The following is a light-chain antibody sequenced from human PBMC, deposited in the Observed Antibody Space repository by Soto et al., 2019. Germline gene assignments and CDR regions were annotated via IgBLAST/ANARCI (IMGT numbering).Light chain of an antibody. V-gene: IGKV1-5*03. CDR2: KAS. CDR1: QTISSW. CDR3: QHSNSYSEA. J-gene: IGKJ1*01. Sequence: DIQMTQSPSPLSGSVGDRVTITCRASQTISSWLAWYQQKPGKAPKLLIYKASTLKSGVPSRFRVRGAGTEFTLTISSLQPDDVATYYCQHSNSYSEAFGQGTKVELK.